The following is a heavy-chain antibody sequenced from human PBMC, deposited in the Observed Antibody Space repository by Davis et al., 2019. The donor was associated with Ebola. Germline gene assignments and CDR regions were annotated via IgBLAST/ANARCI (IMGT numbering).Heavy chain of an antibody. CDR2: INPNSGGT. CDR3: ARATGDLGDAFDI. Sequence: ASVKVSCKASGYTFTGYYMHWVRQAPGQGLEWMGWINPNSGGTNYAQKFQGWVTMTRDTSISTAYMELSRLRSDDTAVYYCARATGDLGDAFDIWGQGTMVTVSS. CDR1: GYTFTGYY. J-gene: IGHJ3*02. V-gene: IGHV1-2*04. D-gene: IGHD7-27*01.